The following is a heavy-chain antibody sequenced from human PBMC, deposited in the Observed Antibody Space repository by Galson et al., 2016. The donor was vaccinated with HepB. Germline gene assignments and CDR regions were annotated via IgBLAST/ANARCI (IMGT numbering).Heavy chain of an antibody. CDR1: GYIFTNFW. CDR2: IFPSDSDT. D-gene: IGHD3-22*01. Sequence: SGAEVKKPGQSLKISCKGSGYIFTNFWIGWVRQMPGKGLEWMGIIFPSDSDTRYSPSFQGQVTISADKSINTVYLQWNSLKASDTAMYFCARQDTYYYDSSGFLYWGQGTLVTVSS. V-gene: IGHV5-51*01. CDR3: ARQDTYYYDSSGFLY. J-gene: IGHJ4*02.